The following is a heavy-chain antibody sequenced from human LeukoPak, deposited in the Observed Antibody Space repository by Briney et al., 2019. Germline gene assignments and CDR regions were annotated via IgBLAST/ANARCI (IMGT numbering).Heavy chain of an antibody. CDR1: GFTFSRYW. CDR3: ARRRSDYVWGSYRETEAFDI. V-gene: IGHV3-7*01. D-gene: IGHD3-16*02. J-gene: IGHJ3*02. CDR2: IKEDGSEK. Sequence: GGSLRLSCAASGFTFSRYWMSWVRQAPGKGLEWVANIKEDGSEKNYVDSVKGRFTISRDNAKNSLYLQMSSLRAEDTAVYYCARRRSDYVWGSYRETEAFDIWGQGTMVTVSS.